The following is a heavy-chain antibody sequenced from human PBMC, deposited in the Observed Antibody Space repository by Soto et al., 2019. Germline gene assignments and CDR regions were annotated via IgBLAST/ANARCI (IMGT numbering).Heavy chain of an antibody. V-gene: IGHV4-31*01. CDR3: ARDADYGGTLGGKDG. Sequence: QVRLEESGPGLVKPSETLSLICSVSGGSVNNSNYFWNWIRHHPENGLEWIGYIYYSGSTRYNPSSKTPSTISIDTSKNHFSLRLNSVPVADPAVYFCARDADYGGTLGGKDGWGRGTTIT. D-gene: IGHD4-17*01. CDR2: IYYSGST. CDR1: GGSVNNSNYF. J-gene: IGHJ6*02.